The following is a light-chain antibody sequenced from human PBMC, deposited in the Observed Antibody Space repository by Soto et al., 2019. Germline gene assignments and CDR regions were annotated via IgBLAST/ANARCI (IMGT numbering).Light chain of an antibody. CDR1: HSVSSR. V-gene: IGKV3-15*01. Sequence: EIVMTQSPATLSVSPGERATLSCRASHSVSSRLAWYQQKPGQAPRLLIYGASTRAPGLPASFSGSGSGTEFTLTISSLQSEDFAVYYCQHYTNWPLTFGGGTKLEIK. CDR3: QHYTNWPLT. J-gene: IGKJ4*01. CDR2: GAS.